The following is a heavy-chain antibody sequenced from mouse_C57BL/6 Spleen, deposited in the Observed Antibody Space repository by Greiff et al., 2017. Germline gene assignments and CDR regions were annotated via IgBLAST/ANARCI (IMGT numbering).Heavy chain of an antibody. Sequence: QVQLQQPGAELVKPGASVKLSCKASGYTFTSYWMQWVKQRPGQGLEWIGEIDPSDSYPNYNQKFKGKATLTVDTSSSTAYMQLSSLTSEDSAVYYCARRTTVVATDYWGQGTSGTVSS. D-gene: IGHD1-1*01. V-gene: IGHV1-50*01. CDR1: GYTFTSYW. CDR3: ARRTTVVATDY. J-gene: IGHJ4*01. CDR2: IDPSDSYP.